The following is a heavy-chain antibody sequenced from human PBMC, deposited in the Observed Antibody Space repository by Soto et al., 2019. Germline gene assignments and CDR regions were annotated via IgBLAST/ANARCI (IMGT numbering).Heavy chain of an antibody. CDR2: ISSSSSTI. J-gene: IGHJ6*03. CDR1: GFTFSSYS. CDR3: ARPIAARTHYYYYYYMDV. V-gene: IGHV3-48*01. D-gene: IGHD6-6*01. Sequence: GGSLRLSCAASGFTFSSYSMNWVRQAPGKGLEWVSYISSSSSTIYYADSLKGRFTISRDNAKNSLYLQMNSLRAEDTAVYYCARPIAARTHYYYYYYMDVWGKGTTVTVSS.